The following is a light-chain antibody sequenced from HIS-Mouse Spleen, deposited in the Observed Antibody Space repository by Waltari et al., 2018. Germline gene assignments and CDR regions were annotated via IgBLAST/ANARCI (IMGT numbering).Light chain of an antibody. CDR1: SLRSYY. CDR2: GKN. CDR3: NTRDSSGNHQVV. J-gene: IGLJ2*01. Sequence: SSELTQDPAVSVALGQTVRITCQGDSLRSYYASWYQQKPGQASVLVIYGKNKRPSGIPGRLCGCSSGNTASLTITGDQAEDEADYYCNTRDSSGNHQVVFGGGTKLTVL. V-gene: IGLV3-19*01.